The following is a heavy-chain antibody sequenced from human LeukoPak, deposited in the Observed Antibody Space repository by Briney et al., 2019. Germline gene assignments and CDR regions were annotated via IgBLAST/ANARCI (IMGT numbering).Heavy chain of an antibody. CDR1: GFTFRTYW. V-gene: IGHV3-7*01. Sequence: GGSLRLSCAASGFTFRTYWMSWIRQAPGKKTEWVADINQDGSEEYYLQSVRGRFTVYRDNAQKAVFLQMTNLRADDTALYYCARWKMELQRNAFDFWGQGTVVTVSS. D-gene: IGHD1-7*01. J-gene: IGHJ3*01. CDR2: INQDGSEE. CDR3: ARWKMELQRNAFDF.